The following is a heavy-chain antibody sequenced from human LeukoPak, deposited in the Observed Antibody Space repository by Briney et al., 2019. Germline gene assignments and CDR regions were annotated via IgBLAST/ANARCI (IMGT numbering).Heavy chain of an antibody. CDR1: GYTFTSYD. CDR3: ARDGITAAGYDY. J-gene: IGHJ4*02. Sequence: ASVKVSCKASGYTFTSYDINWMRQATGQGLEWMGWMNPNSGNTGYAQKFQGRVTMTTDTSTSTAYMELRSLRSDDTAVYYCARDGITAAGYDYWGLGSLVTVSS. D-gene: IGHD6-13*01. CDR2: MNPNSGNT. V-gene: IGHV1-8*01.